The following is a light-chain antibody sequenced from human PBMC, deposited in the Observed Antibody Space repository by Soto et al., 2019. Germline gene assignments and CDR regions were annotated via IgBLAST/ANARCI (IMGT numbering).Light chain of an antibody. J-gene: IGKJ1*01. Sequence: EIVLTHSPGTLSLSPCERATLSSSASQSVSSSYLAWYQQKPGQAPRLLIYGASSRATGIPDRFSGSGSGTDFTLTISRLEPEDFAVYYCQQYGSSLTWTFGQGTKVDIK. CDR1: QSVSSSY. V-gene: IGKV3-20*01. CDR3: QQYGSSLTWT. CDR2: GAS.